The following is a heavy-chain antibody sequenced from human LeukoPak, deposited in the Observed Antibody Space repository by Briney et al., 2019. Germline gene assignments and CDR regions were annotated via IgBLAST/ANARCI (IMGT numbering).Heavy chain of an antibody. J-gene: IGHJ4*02. CDR2: ISSISNYI. CDR3: ASDQSIGTDLRYFFDY. D-gene: IGHD3-9*01. V-gene: IGHV3-11*06. Sequence: GGSLRLSCAASRFTFSDYYMSWIRQAPGKGLEWVSYISSISNYIQYADSVKGRFTISRDNAKNSLYLQMNSLRDEDTAVYYCASDQSIGTDLRYFFDYWGQGTLVTVSS. CDR1: RFTFSDYY.